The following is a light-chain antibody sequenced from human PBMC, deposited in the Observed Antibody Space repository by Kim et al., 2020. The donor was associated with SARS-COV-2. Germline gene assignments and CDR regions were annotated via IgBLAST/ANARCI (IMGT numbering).Light chain of an antibody. CDR3: QQYNNWPPPYT. CDR1: QSVSSN. V-gene: IGKV3-15*01. Sequence: SPGERATLPCRASQSVSSNLAWYQQKPGQAPRLLIYGASTRATGIPARFSGSGSGTEFTLTISSLQSEDFAVYYCQQYNNWPPPYTFGQGTKLEI. J-gene: IGKJ2*01. CDR2: GAS.